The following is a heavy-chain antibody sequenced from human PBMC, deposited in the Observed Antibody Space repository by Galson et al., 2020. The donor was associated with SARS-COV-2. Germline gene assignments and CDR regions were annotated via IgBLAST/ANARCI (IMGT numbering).Heavy chain of an antibody. CDR3: ARDRGLYYDSSGYGLD. D-gene: IGHD3-22*01. CDR1: GFTFSSYW. Sequence: GGSLRLSCAASGFTFSSYWMSWVRQAPGKGLEWVANIKQDGSEKYYVDSVKGRFTISRDNAKNSLYLQMNSLRAEDTAVYYCARDRGLYYDSSGYGLDWGQGTLVTVSS. CDR2: IKQDGSEK. J-gene: IGHJ4*02. V-gene: IGHV3-7*01.